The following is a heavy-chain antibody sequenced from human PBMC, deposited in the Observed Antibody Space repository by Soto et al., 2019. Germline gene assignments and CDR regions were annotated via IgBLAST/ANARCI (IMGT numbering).Heavy chain of an antibody. CDR3: AKDLPVAAPGDAFYI. D-gene: IGHD6-19*01. Sequence: EVQLLESGGGLVQPGGSLRLSCAASGFILSNYAMTWVRQAPGKGLEWVSAISGSDGSTYYADSVKGRFTISRDNSKNTLYLQMNSLRAEDTAVYYCAKDLPVAAPGDAFYIWGQGTMVTVSS. V-gene: IGHV3-23*01. CDR1: GFILSNYA. CDR2: ISGSDGST. J-gene: IGHJ3*02.